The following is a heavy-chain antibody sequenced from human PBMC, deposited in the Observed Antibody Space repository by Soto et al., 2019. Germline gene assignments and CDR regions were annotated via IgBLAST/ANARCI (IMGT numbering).Heavy chain of an antibody. CDR3: ARGTSGIVATSRAFDY. J-gene: IGHJ4*02. D-gene: IGHD5-12*01. CDR1: GYTFTSYG. CDR2: ISAYNGNT. Sequence: ASVKVSCKASGYTFTSYGISWVRQAPGQGLEWMGWISAYNGNTNYAQKLQGRVTMTTDTSTSTAYMELSSLRSEDTAVYYCARGTSGIVATSRAFDYWGQGTLVTVSS. V-gene: IGHV1-18*01.